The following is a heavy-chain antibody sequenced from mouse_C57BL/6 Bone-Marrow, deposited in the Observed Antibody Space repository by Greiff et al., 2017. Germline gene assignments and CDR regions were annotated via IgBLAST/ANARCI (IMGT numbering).Heavy chain of an antibody. D-gene: IGHD1-1*01. CDR3: SRQVTTVLATKYFDV. J-gene: IGHJ1*03. Sequence: DVKLVESGGGLVKPGGSLKLSCAASGFTFSSYTMSWVRQTPEKRLQWVSAISGGGGATYYPDSVKGRFPMSRDNDKNILYLQMSSMRSEDTALYDCSRQVTTVLATKYFDVWGTGTTVTVSS. V-gene: IGHV5-9*01. CDR2: ISGGGGAT. CDR1: GFTFSSYT.